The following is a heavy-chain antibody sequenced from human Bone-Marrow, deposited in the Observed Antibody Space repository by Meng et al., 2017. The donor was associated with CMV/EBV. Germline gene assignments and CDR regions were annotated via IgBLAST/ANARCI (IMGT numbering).Heavy chain of an antibody. J-gene: IGHJ3*02. V-gene: IGHV3-48*03. CDR1: GVTFSSYA. Sequence: GESLKISCAASGVTFSSYAMSWVRQAPGKGLEWVSYISSSGSTIYYADSVKGRFTISRDNAKNSLYLQMNSLRAEDTAVYYCARRWEYRGFLAFDIWGQVTMVTVSS. CDR3: ARRWEYRGFLAFDI. CDR2: ISSSGSTI. D-gene: IGHD1-26*01.